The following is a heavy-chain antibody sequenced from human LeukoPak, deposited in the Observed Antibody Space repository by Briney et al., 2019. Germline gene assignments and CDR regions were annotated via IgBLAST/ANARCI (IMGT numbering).Heavy chain of an antibody. CDR1: GYTLTELS. Sequence: ASVKVSCKVSGYTLTELSMHWVRQAPGKGLEWMGGFDPEDGETIYAQKFQGRVTMTEDTSTDTAYMELSSLRSEDTGVYYCATRRVGDYDSTANHYWGQGTLVTVSS. CDR3: ATRRVGDYDSTANHY. V-gene: IGHV1-24*01. J-gene: IGHJ4*02. D-gene: IGHD4-17*01. CDR2: FDPEDGET.